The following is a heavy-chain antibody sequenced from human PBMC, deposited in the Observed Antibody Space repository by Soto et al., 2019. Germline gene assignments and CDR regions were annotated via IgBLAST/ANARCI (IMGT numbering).Heavy chain of an antibody. V-gene: IGHV3-30-3*01. CDR2: ISYDGSNK. CDR3: ARDAIAVAGPDSYGMDV. CDR1: GFPFSSYA. D-gene: IGHD6-19*01. Sequence: GGSLSLSCAASGFPFSSYAMHWVRQAPCKGLEWVAVISYDGSNKYYADSVKGRFTISRDNSKNTLYLQVNSLRAEDTAVYYCARDAIAVAGPDSYGMDVWGKGTTVTVAT. J-gene: IGHJ6*04.